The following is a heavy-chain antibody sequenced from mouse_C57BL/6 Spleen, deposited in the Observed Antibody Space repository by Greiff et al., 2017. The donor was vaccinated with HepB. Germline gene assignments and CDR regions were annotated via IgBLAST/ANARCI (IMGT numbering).Heavy chain of an antibody. J-gene: IGHJ4*01. CDR2: IWSDGST. V-gene: IGHV2-6-1*01. CDR1: GFSLTSYG. Sequence: VQGVESGPGLVAPSQSLSITCTVSGFSLTSYGVHWVRQPPGKGLEWLVVIWSDGSTTYNSALKSRLSISKDNSKSQVFLKMNSLQTDDTAMYYCARHEGCDGYPYYAMDYWGQGTSVTVSS. D-gene: IGHD2-3*01. CDR3: ARHEGCDGYPYYAMDY.